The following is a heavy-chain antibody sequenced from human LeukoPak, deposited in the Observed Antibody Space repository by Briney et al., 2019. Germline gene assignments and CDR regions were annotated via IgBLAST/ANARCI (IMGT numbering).Heavy chain of an antibody. CDR2: ISRSSSFT. J-gene: IGHJ5*02. D-gene: IGHD4-17*01. V-gene: IGHV3-21*01. Sequence: GGSLRLSCVASGFTFSSYKMSWVRQAPGKGPEWVSSISRSSSFTYYADSVKGRFTISRDNAKNSLYLQMNSLRAEDTAVYYGARESDYVVDHWGQGTLVTVSS. CDR3: ARESDYVVDH. CDR1: GFTFSSYK.